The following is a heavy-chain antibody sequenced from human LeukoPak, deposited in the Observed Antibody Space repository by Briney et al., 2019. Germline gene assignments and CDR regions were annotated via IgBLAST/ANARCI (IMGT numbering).Heavy chain of an antibody. J-gene: IGHJ4*02. CDR3: ARANFLYCSSTTCLFDY. V-gene: IGHV1-2*02. Sequence: ASVNVSCKASGYTFTDYYMHWVRQAPGQGFEWMGWINPNDGDTNYAQKFQGRVAMTRDTSISTAHMEVSRLRSDDTAVYYCARANFLYCSSTTCLFDYWGQGTLVTVSS. D-gene: IGHD2-2*01. CDR2: INPNDGDT. CDR1: GYTFTDYY.